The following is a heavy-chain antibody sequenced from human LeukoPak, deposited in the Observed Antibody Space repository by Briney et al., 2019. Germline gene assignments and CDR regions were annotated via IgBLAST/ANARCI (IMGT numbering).Heavy chain of an antibody. D-gene: IGHD5-24*01. CDR2: INHSGST. Sequence: GSLRLSCAASGFTFSSYWMSWIRQPPGKGLEWIGEINHSGSTNYNPSLKSRVTISVDTSKNQFSLKLSSVTAADTAVYYCARGRQRRYKNERNNWFDPWGQGTLVTVSS. V-gene: IGHV4-34*01. CDR1: GFTFSSYW. CDR3: ARGRQRRYKNERNNWFDP. J-gene: IGHJ5*02.